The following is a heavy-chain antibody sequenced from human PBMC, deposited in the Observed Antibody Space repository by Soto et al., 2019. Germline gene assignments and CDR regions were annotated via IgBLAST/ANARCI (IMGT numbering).Heavy chain of an antibody. J-gene: IGHJ4*02. V-gene: IGHV4-59*01. D-gene: IGHD3-22*01. CDR3: ARAPMVLTRSYFDS. CDR1: DGFISNFY. Sequence: SETLSLTCTVSDGFISNFYWSWIRQPPGKGLEWIGYISSSGNTNYNPSLKSRVSISVDTSKNQFSLNLTSVTAADTAVYYCARAPMVLTRSYFDSWGQGTPVTVS. CDR2: ISSSGNT.